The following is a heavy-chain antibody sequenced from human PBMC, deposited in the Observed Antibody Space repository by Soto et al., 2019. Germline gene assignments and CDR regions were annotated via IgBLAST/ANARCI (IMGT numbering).Heavy chain of an antibody. CDR2: IYPGDSDT. CDR3: ARTRSFTLGFYYDGMDV. J-gene: IGHJ6*02. D-gene: IGHD6-6*01. CDR1: GYSFASYW. Sequence: LGESLKISCQGSGYSFASYWIGWVRQMPGKDLEWMGIIYPGDSDTRYSPSFQGQVTISADKSLKTAYLQWNSLKASHTALYYCARTRSFTLGFYYDGMDVWGQGTTVTVSS. V-gene: IGHV5-51*01.